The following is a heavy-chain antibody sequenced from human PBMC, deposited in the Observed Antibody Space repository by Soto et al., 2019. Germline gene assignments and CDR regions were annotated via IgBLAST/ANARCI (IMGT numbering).Heavy chain of an antibody. CDR2: INSDGSST. CDR3: ARDQRELWFGGYYYYMDV. J-gene: IGHJ6*03. V-gene: IGHV3-74*01. D-gene: IGHD3-10*01. Sequence: GGSLRLSCAASGFTFSSYWMHWVRQAPGKGLVWVSRINSDGSSTSYADSVKGRFTISRDNAKNTLYLQMNSLRAEDTAVYYCARDQRELWFGGYYYYMDVWGKGTTVTVSS. CDR1: GFTFSSYW.